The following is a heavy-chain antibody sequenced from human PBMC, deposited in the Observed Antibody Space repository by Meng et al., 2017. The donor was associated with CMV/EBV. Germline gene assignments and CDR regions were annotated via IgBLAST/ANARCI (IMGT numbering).Heavy chain of an antibody. CDR2: INHSGSA. D-gene: IGHD2-2*02. CDR1: FSGDN. CDR3: ARGEIVVVPAAIRFNWYFDL. J-gene: IGHJ2*01. V-gene: IGHV4-34*01. Sequence: FSGDNWSWIRQPPGKGLEWIEEINHSGSANYNPSLKNRVTISVDTSKNQFSLKLSSVTAADTAVYYCARGEIVVVPAAIRFNWYFDLWGRGTLVTVSS.